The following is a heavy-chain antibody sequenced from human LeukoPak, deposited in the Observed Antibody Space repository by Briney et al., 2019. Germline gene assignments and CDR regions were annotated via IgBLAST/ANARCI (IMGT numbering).Heavy chain of an antibody. D-gene: IGHD6-13*01. CDR1: GGTFSSYA. Sequence: GASVKVSCKASGGTFSSYAISWVRQAPGQGLEWMGGIIPIFGTANYAQKFQGRVTITADESTSTAYMELSSLRSEGTAVYYCATGIAAAGPPYYYGMDVWGQGTTVTVSS. CDR2: IIPIFGTA. V-gene: IGHV1-69*13. J-gene: IGHJ6*02. CDR3: ATGIAAAGPPYYYGMDV.